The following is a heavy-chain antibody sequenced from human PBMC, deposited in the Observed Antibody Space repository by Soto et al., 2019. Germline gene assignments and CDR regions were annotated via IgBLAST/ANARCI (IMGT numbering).Heavy chain of an antibody. CDR1: GFTFSSYD. CDR2: IGTAGDT. D-gene: IGHD2-2*01. CDR3: ARGSSTSVIDC. Sequence: EVQLVESGGGLVQPGGSLRLSCAASGFTFSSYDMHWVRQATGKGLEWVSAIGTAGDTYYPGSVKGRFTISRENAKNSLYLQMNSLRAGDTAVYYCARGSSTSVIDCWGQGTLVTVSS. J-gene: IGHJ4*02. V-gene: IGHV3-13*01.